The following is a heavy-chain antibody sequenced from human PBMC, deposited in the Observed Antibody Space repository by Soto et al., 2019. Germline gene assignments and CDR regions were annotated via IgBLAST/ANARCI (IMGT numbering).Heavy chain of an antibody. D-gene: IGHD4-17*01. CDR3: VSQRTTVPAQAYFDY. Sequence: SETLSLTCTVSGGSVANSSYYWGWIRQSPGKGLEWIGSVYYRGRSYSKSSVKSRVTISVDTSKNRFSLSLNSVTASDTAVYFCVSQRTTVPAQAYFDYWGPGALVTVSS. V-gene: IGHV4-39*01. CDR1: GGSVANSSYY. CDR2: VYYRGRS. J-gene: IGHJ4*02.